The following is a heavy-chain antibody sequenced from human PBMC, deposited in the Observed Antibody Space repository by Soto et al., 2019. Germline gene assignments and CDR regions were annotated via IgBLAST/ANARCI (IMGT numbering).Heavy chain of an antibody. D-gene: IGHD5-18*01. J-gene: IGHJ6*02. CDR3: ASLDGYLPPVYYYGMDV. V-gene: IGHV3-48*02. CDR2: ISSSSSTI. CDR1: GFTFSSYS. Sequence: GGSLRLSCAASGFTFSSYSMNWVRQAPGKGLEWVSYISSSSSTIYYADSVKGRFTISRDNAKNSLYLQMNSLRDEDTAVYYFASLDGYLPPVYYYGMDVWGQGTTVTVSS.